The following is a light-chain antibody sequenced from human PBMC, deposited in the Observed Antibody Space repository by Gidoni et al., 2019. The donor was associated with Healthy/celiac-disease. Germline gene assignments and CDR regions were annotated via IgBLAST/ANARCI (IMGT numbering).Light chain of an antibody. CDR1: QSVSSN. J-gene: IGKJ1*01. V-gene: IGKV3-15*01. CDR2: GVS. CDR3: QQYNNWPPWT. Sequence: EIMMTQSPATLSVAPGENATLSCRDSQSVSSNLAWYQQKPGPASRLLIYGVSTCATVIPARLSGSVSGTEFTLTISRLQSEDFAVYYCQQYNNWPPWTFGQGTKVEIK.